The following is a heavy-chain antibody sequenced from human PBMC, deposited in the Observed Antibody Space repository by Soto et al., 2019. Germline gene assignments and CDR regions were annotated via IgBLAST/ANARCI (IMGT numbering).Heavy chain of an antibody. V-gene: IGHV4-61*01. Sequence: SETLSLTCTVSGGSVSSGSYYWSWIRQPPGKGLEWIGYIYYSGSTNYNPSLKSRVTISVDTSKNQFSLKLSSVTAAGTAVYYCARSASYSSGWYFDYWGQGTLVTVSS. D-gene: IGHD6-19*01. CDR3: ARSASYSSGWYFDY. CDR2: IYYSGST. CDR1: GGSVSSGSYY. J-gene: IGHJ4*02.